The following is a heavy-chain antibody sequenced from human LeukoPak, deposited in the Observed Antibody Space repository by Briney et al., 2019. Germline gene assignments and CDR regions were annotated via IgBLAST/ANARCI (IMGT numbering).Heavy chain of an antibody. J-gene: IGHJ4*02. Sequence: PGGSLRLSCAASGFTFANYAMSWVRQGPGKGLEWVSTISGSGGSTYYADSVKGRFTISRDNSKNTLYLQMNSLRAEDTAVYYCAKDLGVFDYWGQGTLVTVSS. D-gene: IGHD3-10*01. CDR2: ISGSGGST. V-gene: IGHV3-23*01. CDR1: GFTFANYA. CDR3: AKDLGVFDY.